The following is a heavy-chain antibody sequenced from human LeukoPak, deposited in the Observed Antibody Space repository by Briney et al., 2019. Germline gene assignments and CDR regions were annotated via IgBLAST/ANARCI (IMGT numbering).Heavy chain of an antibody. Sequence: GGSLRLSCAASGFTFSSYAMSWVRQLPGKGLEWVSTVTGTGGGTYYADSVKGRFTISRDNSRNTLSLQMNSLRAEDTALYYCAKDWGYASGTYYTSWGQGTLVTVSS. CDR3: AKDWGYASGTYYTS. CDR2: VTGTGGGT. D-gene: IGHD3-10*01. CDR1: GFTFSSYA. V-gene: IGHV3-23*01. J-gene: IGHJ5*02.